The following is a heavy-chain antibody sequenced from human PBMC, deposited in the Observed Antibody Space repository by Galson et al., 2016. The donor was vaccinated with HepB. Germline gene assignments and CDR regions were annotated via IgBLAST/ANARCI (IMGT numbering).Heavy chain of an antibody. Sequence: SLRLSCAASGFTFSSYSMNWVRQAPGKGLEWVSSISSSCSYIYYADSVKGRFTISRDNAKNSLYLQMNSLRAEDTAVYYCARVGDYFYYYGMDVWGQGTTVTVSS. CDR2: ISSSCSYI. CDR1: GFTFSSYS. CDR3: ARVGDYFYYYGMDV. V-gene: IGHV3-21*01. J-gene: IGHJ6*02.